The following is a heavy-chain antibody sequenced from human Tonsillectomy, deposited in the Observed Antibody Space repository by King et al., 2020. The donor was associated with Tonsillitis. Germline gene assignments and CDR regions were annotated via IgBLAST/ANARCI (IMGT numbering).Heavy chain of an antibody. J-gene: IGHJ4*02. CDR3: ARLEGDTYSGVDY. D-gene: IGHD2-21*01. V-gene: IGHV5-51*01. CDR1: GYSFSTYW. Sequence: QLVQSGAEVKKPGESLKISCKGSGYSFSTYWIGWVRQLPGKGLEWMGIIYPSDSDTRYSPSFQGQVTISAAKSISTAYLQWSSLKASDTAMYYCARLEGDTYSGVDYWGQGTLVTVSS. CDR2: IYPSDSDT.